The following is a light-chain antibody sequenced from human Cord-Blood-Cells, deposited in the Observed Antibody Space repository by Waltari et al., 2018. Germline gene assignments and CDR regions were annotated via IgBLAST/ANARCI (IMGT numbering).Light chain of an antibody. Sequence: DIVMTQSPDSLAVSLGERAPINCKSSQSVLYSPNNKNYLAWYQQKPGQPPKLLIYWASTRESGVPDRFSGSGPGTDFTLTISSLQAEDVAVYYCQQYYSTLMYTFGQGTKLEIK. CDR3: QQYYSTLMYT. CDR1: QSVLYSPNNKNY. CDR2: WAS. J-gene: IGKJ2*01. V-gene: IGKV4-1*01.